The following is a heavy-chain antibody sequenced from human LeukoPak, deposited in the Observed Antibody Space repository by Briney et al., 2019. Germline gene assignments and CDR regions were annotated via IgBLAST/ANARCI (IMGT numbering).Heavy chain of an antibody. D-gene: IGHD3-22*01. CDR2: IYSGGSI. CDR1: GFTVSSNY. V-gene: IGHV3-53*01. Sequence: GGSLRLSCAASGFTVSSNYMSWVRQAPGKGLEWVSVIYSGGSIYYADSVKGRFTISRDNSKNTLYLQMNSLRAEDTAVYYCARGRPYYYDSSGYYPYDAFDIWGQGTMVTVSS. J-gene: IGHJ3*02. CDR3: ARGRPYYYDSSGYYPYDAFDI.